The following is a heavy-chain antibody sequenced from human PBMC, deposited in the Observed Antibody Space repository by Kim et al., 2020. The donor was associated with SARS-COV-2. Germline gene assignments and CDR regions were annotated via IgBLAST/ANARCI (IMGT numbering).Heavy chain of an antibody. D-gene: IGHD3-22*01. V-gene: IGHV3-30*04. Sequence: GGSLRLSCAASGFTFSSYAMHWVRQAPGKGLEWVAVISYDGSNKYYADSVKGRFTISRDNSKNTLYLQMNSLRAEDTAVYYCARAHYDSSGYYWYYFDYWGQGTLVTVSS. CDR1: GFTFSSYA. J-gene: IGHJ4*02. CDR2: ISYDGSNK. CDR3: ARAHYDSSGYYWYYFDY.